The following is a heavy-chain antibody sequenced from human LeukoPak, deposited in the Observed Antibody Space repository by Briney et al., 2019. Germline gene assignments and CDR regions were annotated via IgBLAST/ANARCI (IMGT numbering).Heavy chain of an antibody. CDR2: IHYSGST. J-gene: IGHJ4*02. D-gene: IGHD4-17*01. CDR1: GGSISSSSYY. Sequence: SETLSLTCTVSGGSISSSSYYWGWIRQPPRKGLEWIGSIHYSGSTYSNPSLKTRVTISVDKSKNQFSLKLSSVTAADTAVYYCARASHDYGDYSHFDYWGQGTLVTVSS. CDR3: ARASHDYGDYSHFDY. V-gene: IGHV4-39*07.